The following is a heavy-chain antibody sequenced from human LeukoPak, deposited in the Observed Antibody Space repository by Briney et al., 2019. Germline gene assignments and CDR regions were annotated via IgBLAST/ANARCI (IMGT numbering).Heavy chain of an antibody. J-gene: IGHJ4*02. CDR3: ARVGNGNFDN. D-gene: IGHD7-27*01. V-gene: IGHV4-59*01. Sequence: SETLSLTCTVSGGSISSYYWSWIRQPPGKGLEWIGYNSYSGHTNYNPSLKSRVTISVDTSKNHFSLNLSSVTAADTALYYCARVGNGNFDNWGQGTLVTVSS. CDR1: GGSISSYY. CDR2: NSYSGHT.